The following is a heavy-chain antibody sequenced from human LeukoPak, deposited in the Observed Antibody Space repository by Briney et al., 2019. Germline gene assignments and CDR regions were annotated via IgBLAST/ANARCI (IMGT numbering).Heavy chain of an antibody. CDR2: IYYSGST. J-gene: IGHJ5*02. D-gene: IGHD2-2*02. CDR3: ARRAAQLGYCSSTSCYIWFDP. Sequence: KTSETLSLTCTVSGGSISSSSYYWGWIRQPPGKGLEWIGSIYYSGSTYYNPSLKSRVTISVDTSKNQFSLKLSSVTAADTAVYYCARRAAQLGYCSSTSCYIWFDPWGQGTLVTVSS. V-gene: IGHV4-39*01. CDR1: GGSISSSSYY.